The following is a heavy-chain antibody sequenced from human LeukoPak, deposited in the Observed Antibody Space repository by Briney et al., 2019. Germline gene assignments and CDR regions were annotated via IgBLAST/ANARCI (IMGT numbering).Heavy chain of an antibody. CDR2: INPNSGGT. Sequence: ASVKVSCKASGYTFTGYYMHWVRQAPGQGLEWTGWINPNSGGTNYAQKFQGRVTMTSDTSISTAYMELSRLRSDDTAVYYCARELGSYGSGPNPRGFDPWGQGTLVTVSS. CDR1: GYTFTGYY. CDR3: ARELGSYGSGPNPRGFDP. V-gene: IGHV1-2*02. D-gene: IGHD3-10*01. J-gene: IGHJ5*02.